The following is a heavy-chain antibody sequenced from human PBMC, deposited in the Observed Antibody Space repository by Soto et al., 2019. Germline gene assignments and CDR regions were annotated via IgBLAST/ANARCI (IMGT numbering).Heavy chain of an antibody. D-gene: IGHD2-21*01. J-gene: IGHJ3*02. V-gene: IGHV1-69*12. CDR1: GGTFNYYA. CDR3: ARSGVVVNAFDI. CDR2: IVPISGTT. Sequence: QVQLVQSGAEVKKPGSSVKVSCKVSGGTFNYYAINWVRQAPGQGLEWMGGIVPISGTTNYAQKLQGRVTITAYESTSTAYMELSSVRSEDTAVYYCARSGVVVNAFDIWGQGTLVTVSS.